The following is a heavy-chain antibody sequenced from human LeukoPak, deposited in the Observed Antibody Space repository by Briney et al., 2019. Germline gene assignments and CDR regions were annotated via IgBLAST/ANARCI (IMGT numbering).Heavy chain of an antibody. CDR2: IKQDGSEK. J-gene: IGHJ6*03. V-gene: IGHV3-7*01. CDR1: GFTFSSYW. Sequence: SGGSLRLSCAASGFTFSSYWMSWVRQAPGKGLEWVANIKQDGSEKYYVDSVKGRFTISRGNAKNSLYLQMNSLRAEDTAVYYCARDNPRSYYYYMDVWGKGTTVTVSS. CDR3: ARDNPRSYYYYMDV. D-gene: IGHD1-14*01.